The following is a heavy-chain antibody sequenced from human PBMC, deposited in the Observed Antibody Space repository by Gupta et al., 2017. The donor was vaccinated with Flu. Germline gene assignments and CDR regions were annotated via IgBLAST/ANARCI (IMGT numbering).Heavy chain of an antibody. Sequence: QVQLQQWGAGLLKPSETLSLTCAVYGGSFSGYYWSWIRQPPGKGLEWIGEINHSGSTNYNPSLKSRVTISVDTSKNQFSLKLSSVTAADTAVYYCARGWAYSSSWLNYYYYGMDVWGQGTTVTVSS. V-gene: IGHV4-34*01. CDR2: INHSGST. J-gene: IGHJ6*02. CDR3: ARGWAYSSSWLNYYYYGMDV. CDR1: GGSFSGYY. D-gene: IGHD6-13*01.